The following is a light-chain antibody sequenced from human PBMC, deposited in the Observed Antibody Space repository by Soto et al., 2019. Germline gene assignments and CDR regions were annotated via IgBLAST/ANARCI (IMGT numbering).Light chain of an antibody. CDR3: CSYAGGSTPWV. V-gene: IGLV2-23*02. CDR1: SSDVGSYNL. CDR2: EVT. J-gene: IGLJ3*02. Sequence: QSALTQPASVSGSPGQSIAISCTGTSSDVGSYNLVSWYQHHPGKAPKLMIYEVTKRPSGVSDRVFASKSGNTASLTISGLQAEDEADYFCCSYAGGSTPWVFGGGTKVTVL.